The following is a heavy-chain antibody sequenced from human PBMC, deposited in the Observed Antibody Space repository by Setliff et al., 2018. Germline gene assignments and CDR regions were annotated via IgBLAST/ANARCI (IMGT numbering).Heavy chain of an antibody. CDR3: ARPLHIMGTSTAYAFDI. CDR2: INPHASEK. V-gene: IGHV3-7*01. D-gene: IGHD1-26*01. Sequence: PGGSLRLSCTASGFSFSNCWVSWVRQAPGKGLEWLASINPHASEKYYVDSVKGRFTISRDNAKNSLSLQMNSLRTEDTAVYYCARPLHIMGTSTAYAFDIWGQGTMVTVSS. J-gene: IGHJ3*02. CDR1: GFSFSNCW.